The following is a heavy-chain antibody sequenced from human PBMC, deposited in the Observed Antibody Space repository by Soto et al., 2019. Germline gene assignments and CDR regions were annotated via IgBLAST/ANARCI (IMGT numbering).Heavy chain of an antibody. CDR3: ARDGAAVRDPYGMDV. D-gene: IGHD3-16*01. CDR2: IYSSGST. V-gene: IGHV4-59*01. Sequence: QVQLQESGPRLVKPSETLSLTCTVSGGSISSYYWRWIRQPPGKGLEWIGYIYSSGSTNSNPSRQSRVTISVDTSKNQFALKLSSVTAADTAVYYCARDGAAVRDPYGMDVWGQGTTVTVSS. CDR1: GGSISSYY. J-gene: IGHJ6*02.